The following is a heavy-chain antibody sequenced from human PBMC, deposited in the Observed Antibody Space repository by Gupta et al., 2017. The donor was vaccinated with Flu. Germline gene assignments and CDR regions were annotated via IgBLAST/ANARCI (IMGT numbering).Heavy chain of an antibody. D-gene: IGHD1-1*01. Sequence: RGTRGEWLLWITCISRNRSSTSYAESGKGRFTISRENAKNTLILRMNSLGAEDTAVYHCDRDGRVRAHDAFDIWGQGTMVTVSS. J-gene: IGHJ3*02. V-gene: IGHV3-74*01. CDR3: DRDGRVRAHDAFDI. CDR2: ISRNRSST.